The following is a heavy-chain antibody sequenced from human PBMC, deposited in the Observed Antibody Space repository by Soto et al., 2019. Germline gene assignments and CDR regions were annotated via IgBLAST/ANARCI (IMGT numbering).Heavy chain of an antibody. CDR1: GDSISNYY. V-gene: IGHV4-59*01. CDR3: ARQKAFFDAFDM. Sequence: PSETLSLTCTVSGDSISNYYRSWIRLPPGKGLEGIGYIYYSGSTSYNPSLQSRVTISVDTSKNQFSLKLTSVTAADTAMYYCARQKAFFDAFDMWGRGTLVTVSS. J-gene: IGHJ3*02. CDR2: IYYSGST.